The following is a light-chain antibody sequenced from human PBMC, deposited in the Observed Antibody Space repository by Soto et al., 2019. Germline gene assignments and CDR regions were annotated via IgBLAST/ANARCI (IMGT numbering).Light chain of an antibody. J-gene: IGKJ3*01. CDR3: QQSFSIPFT. V-gene: IGKV1-39*01. Sequence: IQMTQSPASLSATVGDRVTITCRASQTIGKYLNWYQQQPGKVPKLLIYDASYLQSGVPSRFSGSESGTDFTLNISDLRPEDFATYYCQQSFSIPFTFGPGTKVDIK. CDR2: DAS. CDR1: QTIGKY.